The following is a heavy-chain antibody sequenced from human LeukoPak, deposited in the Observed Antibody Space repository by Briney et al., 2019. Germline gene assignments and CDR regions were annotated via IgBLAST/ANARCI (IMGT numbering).Heavy chain of an antibody. CDR3: AREGGARLGGAFDI. Sequence: ASVKVSCKAPGDTFSIDYMHWVRQAPGQGLEWMGWISAYNGNTNYAQKLQGRVTMTTDTSTSTAYMELRSLRSDDTAVYYCAREGGARLGGAFDIWGQGTMVTVSS. J-gene: IGHJ3*02. V-gene: IGHV1-18*04. CDR2: ISAYNGNT. CDR1: GDTFSIDY. D-gene: IGHD3-16*01.